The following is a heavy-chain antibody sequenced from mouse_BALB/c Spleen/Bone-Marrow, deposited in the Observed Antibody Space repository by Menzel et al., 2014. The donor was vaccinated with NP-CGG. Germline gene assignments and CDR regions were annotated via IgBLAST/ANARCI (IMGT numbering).Heavy chain of an antibody. CDR1: GYTFTSYW. CDR3: TRYPYYYGSRNYYAMDY. Sequence: VQLQQSGTVLARPGASVKMSCKASGYTFTSYWMHWVKQRPGQGLEWIGAIYPGNSDTSYNQEFKGKAKLTAVTSTSTAYMEPSSLTNEDSAVYYCTRYPYYYGSRNYYAMDYWGQGTSVTVSS. V-gene: IGHV1-5*01. D-gene: IGHD1-1*01. J-gene: IGHJ4*01. CDR2: IYPGNSDT.